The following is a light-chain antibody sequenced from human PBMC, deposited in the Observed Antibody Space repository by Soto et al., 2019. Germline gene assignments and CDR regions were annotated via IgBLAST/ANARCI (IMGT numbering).Light chain of an antibody. CDR2: DAS. CDR1: QSVSSY. V-gene: IGKV3-11*01. CDR3: QQYSNWVT. J-gene: IGKJ4*01. Sequence: EIVLTQSPATLSLSPGERATLSCRASQSVSSYLAWYQQKPGQAPRLLIYDASNRATGIPARFSGSGSGTDFPLPISSLEPEDFAVSYCQQYSNWVTFGGGTKVEIK.